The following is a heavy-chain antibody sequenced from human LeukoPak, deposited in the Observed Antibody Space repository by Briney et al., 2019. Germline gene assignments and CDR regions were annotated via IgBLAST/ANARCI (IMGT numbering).Heavy chain of an antibody. V-gene: IGHV3-15*01. D-gene: IGHD1-26*01. J-gene: IGHJ1*01. CDR2: IKSKTDGGTT. CDR3: TTDYWVIVGATKTEYFQH. CDR1: GFTFSSYW. Sequence: PGGSLRLSCAASGFTFSSYWMSWVRQAPGKGLEWVGRIKSKTDGGTTDYAAPVKGRFTISRDDSKNTLYLQMNSLKTEDTAVYYCTTDYWVIVGATKTEYFQHWGQGTLVTVSS.